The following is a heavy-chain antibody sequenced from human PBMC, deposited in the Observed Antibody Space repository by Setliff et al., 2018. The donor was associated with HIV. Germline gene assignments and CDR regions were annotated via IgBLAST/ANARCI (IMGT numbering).Heavy chain of an antibody. J-gene: IGHJ4*02. D-gene: IGHD3-9*01. V-gene: IGHV4-39*01. CDR3: AKTIGRYFDIFDN. CDR2: ISSSGNT. Sequence: SETLSLTCTVSGGSISSTSYYRGWIRQPPGTGLEWIGSISSSGNTYYNPSLKSRVTTSVDTPKNQFSLKLNSVTAADTAVYYCAKTIGRYFDIFDNWGQGTLVTVSS. CDR1: GGSISSTSYY.